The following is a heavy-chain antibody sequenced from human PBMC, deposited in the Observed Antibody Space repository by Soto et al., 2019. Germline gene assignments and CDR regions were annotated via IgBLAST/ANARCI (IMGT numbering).Heavy chain of an antibody. CDR3: ARLRVGATQHDAFDI. D-gene: IGHD1-26*01. CDR2: INPNSGGT. V-gene: IGHV1-2*04. CDR1: GYTFTGYY. J-gene: IGHJ3*02. Sequence: ASVKVSCKASGYTFTGYYLHWVRQAPGQGLEWMGWINPNSGGTIYAQKFQGWVTMTRDTSISTAYMELSRLRSDDTAVYYCARLRVGATQHDAFDIWGQGTMVTVSS.